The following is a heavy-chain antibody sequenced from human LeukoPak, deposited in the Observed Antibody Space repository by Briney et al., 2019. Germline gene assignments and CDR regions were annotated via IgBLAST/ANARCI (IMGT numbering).Heavy chain of an antibody. Sequence: ASVKVSCKASGYTFTSYYMHWVRQAPGQGLEWMGIINPSGGSTSYAQKFQGRVTMTRDTSTSTVYMELSSLRSEDTAVYYCARDHNDILTGFAFDIWGQGTMVTVSS. D-gene: IGHD3-9*01. J-gene: IGHJ3*02. V-gene: IGHV1-46*01. CDR2: INPSGGST. CDR3: ARDHNDILTGFAFDI. CDR1: GYTFTSYY.